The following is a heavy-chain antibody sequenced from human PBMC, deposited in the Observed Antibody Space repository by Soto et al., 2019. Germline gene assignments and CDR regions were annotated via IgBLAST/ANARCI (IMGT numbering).Heavy chain of an antibody. D-gene: IGHD6-13*01. V-gene: IGHV3-21*01. CDR1: GFTFSSYS. Sequence: GGSLRLSGAASGFTFSSYSMNWVRQAPGKGLEWVSSISSSSSYIYYADSVKGRFTLSRDNAKNSLYLQMNSLSAEDTAVYYCASDSKAAAGYSITHFDYWGQGTLVTASS. J-gene: IGHJ4*02. CDR3: ASDSKAAAGYSITHFDY. CDR2: ISSSSSYI.